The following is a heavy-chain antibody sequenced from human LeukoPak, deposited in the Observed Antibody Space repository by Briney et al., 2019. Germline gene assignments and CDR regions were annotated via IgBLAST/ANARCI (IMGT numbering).Heavy chain of an antibody. CDR2: IIPIFGTA. D-gene: IGHD4-23*01. V-gene: IGHV1-69*06. Sequence: GASVKVSCKASGGTFSSYAISWVRQAPGQGLEWMGGIIPIFGTANYAQKFQGRVTITADKSTSTAYMELRSLRSDDTAVYYCARGGTVGPLLLWGQGTLVTVSS. CDR1: GGTFSSYA. CDR3: ARGGTVGPLLL. J-gene: IGHJ4*02.